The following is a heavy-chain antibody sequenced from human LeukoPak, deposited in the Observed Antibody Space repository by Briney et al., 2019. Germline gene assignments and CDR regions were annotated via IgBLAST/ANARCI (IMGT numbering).Heavy chain of an antibody. V-gene: IGHV4-61*09. J-gene: IGHJ4*02. Sequence: SETLSLTCTVSGGSISSGSYYWSWIRQPAGKRLEWIGHIYRSGSTNYNPSLKSRVTISVDTSKNQFSLKLSSVTAADTAVYYCARGPKMVRGAADYWGQGTLVTVSS. D-gene: IGHD3-10*01. CDR2: IYRSGST. CDR3: ARGPKMVRGAADY. CDR1: GGSISSGSYY.